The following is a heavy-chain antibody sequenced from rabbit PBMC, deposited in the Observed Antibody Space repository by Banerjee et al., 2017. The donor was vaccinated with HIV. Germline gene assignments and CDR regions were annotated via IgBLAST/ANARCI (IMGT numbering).Heavy chain of an antibody. CDR3: ARDLAGVIGWNFNL. Sequence: GGGLVQPGGSLKLSCKASGFDFSSYGVSWVRQAPGKGLEWIGYINSSSRNVVYASWATGRFTISKTSSTTVTLQMTSLTAADTATYFCARDLAGVIGWNFNLWGPGTLVTVS. J-gene: IGHJ4*01. CDR1: GFDFSSYG. CDR2: INSSSRNV. V-gene: IGHV1S40*01. D-gene: IGHD4-1*01.